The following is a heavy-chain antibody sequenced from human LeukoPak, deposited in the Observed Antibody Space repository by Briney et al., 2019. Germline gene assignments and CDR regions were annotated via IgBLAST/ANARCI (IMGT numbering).Heavy chain of an antibody. CDR1: GGSFSGYY. V-gene: IGHV4-34*01. CDR3: ARPRGYSGYEWFNWFDP. D-gene: IGHD5-12*01. CDR2: INHSGST. Sequence: SETLSLTCAVYGGSFSGYYWSWIRQPPGKGLEWIGEINHSGSTNYNPSLKGRVTISVDTSKNQFSLKLSSVTAADTAVYYCARPRGYSGYEWFNWFDPWGQGTLVTVSS. J-gene: IGHJ5*02.